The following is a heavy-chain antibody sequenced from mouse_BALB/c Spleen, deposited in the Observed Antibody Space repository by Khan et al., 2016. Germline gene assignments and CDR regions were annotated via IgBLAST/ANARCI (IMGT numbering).Heavy chain of an antibody. Sequence: VRLQQSGPELVKPGASVKMSCKAAGDTFTSYVMHWVKQKHGQGREWIGYSNLYNDGTMYNEKFTGKATLTSDKYSSTAHMEPRRLTSEYSAVYYCARPFLRPSWFAYWGQGTLVTVSA. V-gene: IGHV1S136*01. CDR2: SNLYNDGT. CDR1: GDTFTSYV. J-gene: IGHJ3*01. CDR3: ARPFLRPSWFAY.